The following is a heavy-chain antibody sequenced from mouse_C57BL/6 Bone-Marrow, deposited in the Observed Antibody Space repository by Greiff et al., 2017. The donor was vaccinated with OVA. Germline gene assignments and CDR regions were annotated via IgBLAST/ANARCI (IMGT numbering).Heavy chain of an antibody. CDR1: GYTFTDYE. D-gene: IGHD2-5*01. CDR3: TRGYSNYYAMEY. J-gene: IGHJ4*01. CDR2: IDPETGGT. V-gene: IGHV1-15*01. Sequence: QVQLQQSGAELVRPGASVTLSCKASGYTFTDYEMHWVKQTPVHGLEWIGAIDPETGGTDYNQKFQGKAILTADKSSSTAYLALRSLTSEDSAVDCCTRGYSNYYAMEYGGQGTAVTVTS.